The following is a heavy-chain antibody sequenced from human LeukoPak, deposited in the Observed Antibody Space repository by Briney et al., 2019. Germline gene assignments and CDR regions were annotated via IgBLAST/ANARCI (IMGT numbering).Heavy chain of an antibody. J-gene: IGHJ4*02. CDR1: GFTFSSYS. D-gene: IGHD6-13*01. CDR3: ARDPNLVAAAGYFDY. Sequence: PGGSLRLSCAASGFTFSSYSMNWVRQAPGKGLEWVSYISVSSSNIYYADSVKGRFTISRDNAKNSLYLQMNSLRTEDTAVYYCARDPNLVAAAGYFDYWGQGTLVTVSS. V-gene: IGHV3-48*01. CDR2: ISVSSSNI.